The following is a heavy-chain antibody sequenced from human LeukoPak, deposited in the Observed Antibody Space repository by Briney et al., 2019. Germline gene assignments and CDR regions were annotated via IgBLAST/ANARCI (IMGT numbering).Heavy chain of an antibody. D-gene: IGHD3-10*01. CDR2: IYSGGST. V-gene: IGHV3-66*02. Sequence: GGSLRLSCAASGFTVSSNYMSWVHQAPGKGLEWVSVIYSGGSTYYADSVKGRSTISRDNSKNTLYLQMNSLRAEDTAMYYCARDPSELGMDVWGKGTTVTVSS. CDR3: ARDPSELGMDV. CDR1: GFTVSSNY. J-gene: IGHJ6*03.